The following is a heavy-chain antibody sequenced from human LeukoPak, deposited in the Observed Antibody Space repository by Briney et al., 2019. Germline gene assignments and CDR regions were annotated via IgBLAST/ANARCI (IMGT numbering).Heavy chain of an antibody. Sequence: SVKVSCKASGGTFSSYAISWVRQAPGQGLEWMGGIIPIFGTANYAQKFQGRVTITADESTSTAYMELSSRRSEDTAVYYCASIAAAGGYYYMDVWGKGTTVTVSS. CDR2: IIPIFGTA. D-gene: IGHD6-13*01. V-gene: IGHV1-69*13. CDR3: ASIAAAGGYYYMDV. J-gene: IGHJ6*03. CDR1: GGTFSSYA.